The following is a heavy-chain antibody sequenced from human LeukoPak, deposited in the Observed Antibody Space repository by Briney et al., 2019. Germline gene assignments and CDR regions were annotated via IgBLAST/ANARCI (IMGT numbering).Heavy chain of an antibody. J-gene: IGHJ4*02. CDR2: ISGSGGST. CDR3: AKFHRYGGKYYFDY. D-gene: IGHD4-17*01. Sequence: GGSLRPSCAASGFTFSSYAMSWVRQAPGKGLEWVSAISGSGGSTYYADSVKGRFTISRDNSKNTLYLQMNSLRAEDTAVYYCAKFHRYGGKYYFDYWGQGTLVTVSS. CDR1: GFTFSSYA. V-gene: IGHV3-23*01.